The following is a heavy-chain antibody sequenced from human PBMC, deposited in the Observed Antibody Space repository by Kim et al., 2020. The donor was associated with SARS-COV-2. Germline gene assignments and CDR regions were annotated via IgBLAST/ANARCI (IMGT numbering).Heavy chain of an antibody. CDR3: AKGASGSYITAFDI. J-gene: IGHJ3*02. Sequence: ADSVKGRFPISRDNSKNTLYLQMNGLRAEDTAVYYCAKGASGSYITAFDIWGQGTMVTVSS. D-gene: IGHD1-26*01. V-gene: IGHV3-30*02.